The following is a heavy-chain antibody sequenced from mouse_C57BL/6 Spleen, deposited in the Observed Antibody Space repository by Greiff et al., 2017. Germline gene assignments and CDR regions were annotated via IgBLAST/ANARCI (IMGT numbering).Heavy chain of an antibody. CDR3: AREAYGYSGGFAY. J-gene: IGHJ3*01. CDR2: INPYNGGT. V-gene: IGHV1-19*01. D-gene: IGHD1-2*01. CDR1: GYTFTDYY. Sequence: EVQLQQSGPVLVKPGASVKMSCKASGYTFTDYYMNWVKQSHGKSLEWIGVINPYNGGTSFNRKFKGKATLTVDKSSSTAYMELNSLTSEDSAVYYCAREAYGYSGGFAYWGQGTLVTVSA.